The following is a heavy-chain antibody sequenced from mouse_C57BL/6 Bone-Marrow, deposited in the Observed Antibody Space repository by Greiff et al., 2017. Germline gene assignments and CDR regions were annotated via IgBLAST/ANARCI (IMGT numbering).Heavy chain of an antibody. CDR3: TRGGSGYDY. CDR1: GYTFTDYE. D-gene: IGHD3-2*02. J-gene: IGHJ2*01. CDR2: IDPETGGT. V-gene: IGHV1-15*01. Sequence: QVQLQQSGAELVRPGASVTLSCKASGYTFTDYEMHWVKQTPVPGLEWIGAIDPETGGTAYNQKFKGKAILTADKSSSTAYMELRSLTSEDSAVYYCTRGGSGYDYWGQGTTLTVSS.